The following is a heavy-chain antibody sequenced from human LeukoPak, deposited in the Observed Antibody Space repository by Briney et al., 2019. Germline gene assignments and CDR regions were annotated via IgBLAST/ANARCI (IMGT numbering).Heavy chain of an antibody. CDR2: ISGSGGST. D-gene: IGHD3-3*01. Sequence: ETLSLTCAVYGGSFSGYYWSWVRQAPGKGLEWVSAISGSGGSTYYADSVKGRFTISRDNSKNTLYLQMNSLRAEDTAVYYCAKEAIFGVVSDYWGQGTLVTVSS. J-gene: IGHJ4*02. V-gene: IGHV3-23*01. CDR1: GGSFSGYY. CDR3: AKEAIFGVVSDY.